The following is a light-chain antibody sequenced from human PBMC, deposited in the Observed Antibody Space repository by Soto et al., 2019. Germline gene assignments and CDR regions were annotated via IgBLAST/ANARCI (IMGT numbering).Light chain of an antibody. CDR2: DVS. CDR3: CSYAGSYPAV. V-gene: IGLV2-11*01. Sequence: QSVLTQPASVSGSPGQSITISCTGTSSDVGGYNYVSWYQQHPGKAPKLMIYDVSKRPSGVPDRFSGSKSGNTASLTISGLQAEDEADYYCCSYAGSYPAVFGGGTKVTVL. CDR1: SSDVGGYNY. J-gene: IGLJ2*01.